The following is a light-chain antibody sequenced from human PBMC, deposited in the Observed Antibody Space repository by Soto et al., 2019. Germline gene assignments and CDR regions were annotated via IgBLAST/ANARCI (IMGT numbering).Light chain of an antibody. CDR1: QSVSLS. CDR2: DAS. Sequence: EIVLTQSPATLSLSPGGRATLSCRASQSVSLSLAWYQQKPGQAPRLLIYDASKRASGFPARFSGSGSGTDFTLTISSLVPEDFAVYYCQERTGWPPWTFGQGTKVEIE. V-gene: IGKV3-11*01. J-gene: IGKJ1*01. CDR3: QERTGWPPWT.